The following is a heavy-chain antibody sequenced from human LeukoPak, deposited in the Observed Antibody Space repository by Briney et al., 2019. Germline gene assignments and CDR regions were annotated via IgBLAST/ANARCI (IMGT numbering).Heavy chain of an antibody. D-gene: IGHD6-19*01. CDR2: INPNSGGT. V-gene: IGHV1-2*04. CDR1: GYTFTGYY. CDR3: ARDRVSSSGWYHDAFDI. J-gene: IGHJ3*02. Sequence: ASVKVSCKASGYTFTGYYMHWVRQAPGQGLEWMGWINPNSGGTNYAQKFQGWVTMTRDTSISTAYMELSRLRSDDTAVYYCARDRVSSSGWYHDAFDIWGQGTMVAVSS.